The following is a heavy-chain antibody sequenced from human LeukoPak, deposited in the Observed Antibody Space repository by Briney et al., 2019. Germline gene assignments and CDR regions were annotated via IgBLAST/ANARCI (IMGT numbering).Heavy chain of an antibody. CDR1: GFTFRSYA. CDR2: ISGSGGST. CDR3: AKALSRGWLYPYYFDY. D-gene: IGHD3-16*02. J-gene: IGHJ4*02. V-gene: IGHV3-23*01. Sequence: PGGSLRLSCEASGFTFRSYAMSWVRQAPGKGLEWVSAISGSGGSTYYADSVKGRFTISRDNSKNTLYLQMNSLRAEDTAVYYCAKALSRGWLYPYYFDYWGQGTLVTVSS.